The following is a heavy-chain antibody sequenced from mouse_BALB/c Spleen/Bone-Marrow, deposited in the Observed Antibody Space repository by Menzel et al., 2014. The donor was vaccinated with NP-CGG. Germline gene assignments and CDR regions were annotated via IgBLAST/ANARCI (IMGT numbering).Heavy chain of an antibody. CDR2: INPSNGGT. J-gene: IGHJ3*01. D-gene: IGHD3-3*01. CDR3: TREGTFFAY. Sequence: QVQLKQSGAELVKPGASVKLSCKSSGYTFTSYYMYWVKQRPGQGLEWIGGINPSNGGTNFNEKFKSKATLTVDKSSSTAYMQLSSLTSEDSAVYYRTREGTFFAYWGQGTLVTVSA. CDR1: GYTFTSYY. V-gene: IGHV1S81*02.